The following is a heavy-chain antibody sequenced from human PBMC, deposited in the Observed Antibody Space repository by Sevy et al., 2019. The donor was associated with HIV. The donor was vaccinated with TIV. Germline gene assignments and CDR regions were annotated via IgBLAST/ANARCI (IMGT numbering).Heavy chain of an antibody. J-gene: IGHJ6*02. V-gene: IGHV3-23*01. D-gene: IGHD3-22*01. CDR2: ISGSGGDT. Sequence: GGSLRLSCAASGFTFRTYAMSWVRQAPGKGLEWVSDISGSGGDTYYADSVKGRFTISRDNSESTLFLQMSSLRTEDSAMYYCAKDDYDYDGSGYSMSQWYYGMDVWGQGTTVTVSS. CDR3: AKDDYDYDGSGYSMSQWYYGMDV. CDR1: GFTFRTYA.